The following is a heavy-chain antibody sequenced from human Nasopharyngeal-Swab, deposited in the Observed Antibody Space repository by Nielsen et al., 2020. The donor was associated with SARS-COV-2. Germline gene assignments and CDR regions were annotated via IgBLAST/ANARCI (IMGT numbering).Heavy chain of an antibody. D-gene: IGHD4-17*01. CDR2: INPHSRGT. CDR3: ARDDYGDYGYFGH. J-gene: IGHJ4*02. V-gene: IGHV1-2*02. Sequence: ASVKVSCKASGYSFTGEYMHWVRQAPGQGLEWMGWINPHSRGTKYAQKLQGRVTMTSDTSINTAYMELRRLRSDDTAVYYCARDDYGDYGYFGHWGQGTLVTVSS. CDR1: GYSFTGEY.